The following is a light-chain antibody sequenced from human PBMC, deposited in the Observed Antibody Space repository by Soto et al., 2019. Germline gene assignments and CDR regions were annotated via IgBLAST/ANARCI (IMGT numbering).Light chain of an antibody. CDR3: QHYNSYSEA. Sequence: DIQMTQSPSTLSVSVGYRVTITCRASQTISSWLAWYQQKPGKAPKLLTYKASTLKSGVPSRFSGSGSGTEFTLTISSLQPDDFATYYCQHYNSYSEAFGQGTKVDIK. V-gene: IGKV1-5*03. CDR2: KAS. CDR1: QTISSW. J-gene: IGKJ1*01.